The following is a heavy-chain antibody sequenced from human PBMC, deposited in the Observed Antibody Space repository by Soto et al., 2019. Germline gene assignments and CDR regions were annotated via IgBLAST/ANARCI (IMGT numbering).Heavy chain of an antibody. CDR2: ISYDGSNK. CDR3: AKESGPGLTPVLGDFDY. V-gene: IGHV3-30*18. J-gene: IGHJ4*02. D-gene: IGHD3-16*01. CDR1: GFTFSSYG. Sequence: QVQLVESGGGVVQPGRSLRLSCAVSGFTFSSYGMHWVRQAPGKGLEWVAVISYDGSNKYYADSVKGRFTISRDNSKNTLYLQMNSLRAEDTAVYYCAKESGPGLTPVLGDFDYWGQGTLVTVSS.